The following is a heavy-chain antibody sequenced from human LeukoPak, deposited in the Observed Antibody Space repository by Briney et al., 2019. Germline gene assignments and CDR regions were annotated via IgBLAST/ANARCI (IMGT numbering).Heavy chain of an antibody. Sequence: GGSLRLSCAASGFTFSSYGMHWVRQAPGKGLEWVAVIWYDGSNKYYADSVKGRFTISRDNSKNTLYLQMNSLRAEDTAVYYCARTTSRYCGGDCGAFDIWGQGTMVTVSS. V-gene: IGHV3-33*01. J-gene: IGHJ3*02. CDR2: IWYDGSNK. CDR1: GFTFSSYG. D-gene: IGHD2-21*02. CDR3: ARTTSRYCGGDCGAFDI.